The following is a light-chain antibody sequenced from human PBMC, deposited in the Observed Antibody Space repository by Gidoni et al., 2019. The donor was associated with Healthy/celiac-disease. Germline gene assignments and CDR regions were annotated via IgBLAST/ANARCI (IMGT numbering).Light chain of an antibody. CDR3: QQYNSYST. CDR1: QSISSW. CDR2: KAS. J-gene: IGKJ1*01. Sequence: DIQMTQAPSTLSASVGDRVTITCRASQSISSWLAWYQQKPGKAPTLLIYKASSLESGVPSRLSGSGSGTEFTLTISSLQPDDFATYYCQQYNSYSTFGQGTKVEIK. V-gene: IGKV1-5*03.